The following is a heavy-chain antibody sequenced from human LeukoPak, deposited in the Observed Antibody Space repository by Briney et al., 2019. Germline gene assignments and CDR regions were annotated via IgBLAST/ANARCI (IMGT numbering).Heavy chain of an antibody. Sequence: GGSLRLSCAASGFTFSDYYMSWIRQAPGKGLEWVSYISSSGSTIYYADSVKGRFTISRDNAKNSLYLQMNSLRAEDTAVYYWSRIPFGTALVTVARIWFDFLCHGTLVTVYS. V-gene: IGHV3-11*01. D-gene: IGHD5-18*01. CDR1: GFTFSDYY. J-gene: IGHJ5*01. CDR3: SRIPFGTALVTVARIWFDF. CDR2: ISSSGSTI.